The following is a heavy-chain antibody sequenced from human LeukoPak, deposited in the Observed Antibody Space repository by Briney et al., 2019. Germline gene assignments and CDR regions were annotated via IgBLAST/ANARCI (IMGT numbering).Heavy chain of an antibody. CDR3: ARVAGYYDSSDYYDY. CDR1: GFTFSSYA. Sequence: GGSLRLSCAASGFTFSSYAMHWVRQAPGKGLEYVSAISSNGGSTYYANSVKGRFTISRDNSKNTLYLQMGSLRAEDMAVYYCARVAGYYDSSDYYDYWGQGTLVTVSS. V-gene: IGHV3-64*01. J-gene: IGHJ4*02. D-gene: IGHD3-22*01. CDR2: ISSNGGST.